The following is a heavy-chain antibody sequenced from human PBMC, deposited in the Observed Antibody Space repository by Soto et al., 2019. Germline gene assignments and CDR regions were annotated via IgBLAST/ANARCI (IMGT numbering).Heavy chain of an antibody. D-gene: IGHD2-2*01. CDR2: ISSSGSTI. V-gene: IGHV3-11*01. CDR1: GFTFSDYY. Sequence: QVQLVESGGGLVKPGGSLRLSCAASGFTFSDYYMSWIRHAPGKGLEWVSYISSSGSTIYYADSVKGRFTISRDNAKNSLYLQMNSLRAEDTAVYYCARDLVGYCSSTSCYSSDAFDIWGQGTMVTVSS. J-gene: IGHJ3*02. CDR3: ARDLVGYCSSTSCYSSDAFDI.